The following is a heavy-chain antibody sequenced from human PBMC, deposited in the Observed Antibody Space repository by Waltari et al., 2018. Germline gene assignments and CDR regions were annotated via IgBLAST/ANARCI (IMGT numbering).Heavy chain of an antibody. CDR2: INHSGST. V-gene: IGHV4-34*01. Sequence: QVQLQQWGAGLLKPSETLSLTCAVSGGSFSGYYWSWIRQPPGKGLEGIGEINHSGSTNYNPSLKSRVTISVDTSKNQFSLKLSSVTAADTAVYYCARASGYYGYWGQGTLVTVSS. CDR1: GGSFSGYY. J-gene: IGHJ4*02. CDR3: ARASGYYGY. D-gene: IGHD3-22*01.